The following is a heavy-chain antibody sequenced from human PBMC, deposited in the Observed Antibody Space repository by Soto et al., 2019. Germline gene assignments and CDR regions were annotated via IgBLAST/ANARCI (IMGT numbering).Heavy chain of an antibody. CDR2: ISGSGGST. CDR3: AKADDIVVVPGNYYFDY. J-gene: IGHJ4*02. V-gene: IGHV3-23*01. CDR1: GFTFSSYA. D-gene: IGHD2-2*01. Sequence: EVQLLESGGGLVQPGGSLRLSCAASGFTFSSYAMSWVRQAPGKGLEWVSAISGSGGSTYYADSVKGRFTISRDNSKNTLYLQMNSLRAEDTAVYYCAKADDIVVVPGNYYFDYWGQGTLVTVSS.